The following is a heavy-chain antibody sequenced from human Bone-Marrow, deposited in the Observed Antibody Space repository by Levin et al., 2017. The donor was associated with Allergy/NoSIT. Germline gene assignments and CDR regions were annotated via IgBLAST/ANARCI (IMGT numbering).Heavy chain of an antibody. J-gene: IGHJ6*02. D-gene: IGHD3-22*01. CDR1: GFTFSSYS. CDR3: ARDRRYYYDSSGYSHPYYYYGMDV. Sequence: GGSLRLSCAASGFTFSSYSMNWVRQAPGKGLEWVSSISSSSSYIYYADSVKGRFTISRDNAKNSLYLQMNSLRAEDTAVYYCARDRRYYYDSSGYSHPYYYYGMDVWGQGTTVTVSS. CDR2: ISSSSSYI. V-gene: IGHV3-21*01.